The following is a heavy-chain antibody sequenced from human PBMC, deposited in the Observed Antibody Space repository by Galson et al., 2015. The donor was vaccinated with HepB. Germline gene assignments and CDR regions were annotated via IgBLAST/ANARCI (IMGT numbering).Heavy chain of an antibody. J-gene: IGHJ4*02. Sequence: SLRLSCAVSGFTFSNYNMNWVRQAPGQGLEWISYISSSSSTIYYADSVRGRFTISRDNAKTSLYLQMNSLRDEDTAVYYCARGVYDSSGYTNNFDYWGQGTLVTVSS. CDR3: ARGVYDSSGYTNNFDY. V-gene: IGHV3-48*02. D-gene: IGHD3-22*01. CDR2: ISSSSSTI. CDR1: GFTFSNYN.